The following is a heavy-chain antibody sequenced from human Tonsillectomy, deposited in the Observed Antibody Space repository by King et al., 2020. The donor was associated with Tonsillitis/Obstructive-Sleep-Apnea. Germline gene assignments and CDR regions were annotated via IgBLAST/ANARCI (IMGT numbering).Heavy chain of an antibody. CDR2: LSGSGGTT. Sequence: EVQLVESGGGLVQPGGSLRLSCAASGFTFSSYAMSWVRQAPGKGLEWVSALSGSGGTTHYADSVKGRFTISRDNSKNTLYLQMNSLRAEDTAVYYCAKLQPTATVNPDYWGQETLVTVSS. CDR1: GFTFSSYA. D-gene: IGHD4-17*01. V-gene: IGHV3-23*04. CDR3: AKLQPTATVNPDY. J-gene: IGHJ4*02.